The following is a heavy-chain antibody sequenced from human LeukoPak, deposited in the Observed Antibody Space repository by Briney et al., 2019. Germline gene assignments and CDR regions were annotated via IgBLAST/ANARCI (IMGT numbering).Heavy chain of an antibody. CDR2: ISYDGSNK. D-gene: IGHD2-2*01. CDR3: AKDESSTS. V-gene: IGHV3-30*18. J-gene: IGHJ4*02. Sequence: GGSLRLSCAASGFTFSSYGMHWVRQAPGKGLEWVAVISYDGSNKYYADSVKGRFTISRDNSKNTLYLQMNSRRAEDTAVYYCAKDESSTSWGQGTLVTVSS. CDR1: GFTFSSYG.